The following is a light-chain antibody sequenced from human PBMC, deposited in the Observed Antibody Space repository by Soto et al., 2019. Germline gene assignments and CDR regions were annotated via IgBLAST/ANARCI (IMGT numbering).Light chain of an antibody. V-gene: IGKV1-27*01. CDR1: QGISNY. CDR2: AAS. J-gene: IGKJ4*01. CDR3: QKYNSAPALT. Sequence: DIQMTQSPSSLSASVGDRVTITCRASQGISNYLAWYQQKPGKVPKLLIYAASTLQSGVPSRFSGSGSGTDFTLTISSLQPEDVATYYCQKYNSAPALTFVGGTKVQIK.